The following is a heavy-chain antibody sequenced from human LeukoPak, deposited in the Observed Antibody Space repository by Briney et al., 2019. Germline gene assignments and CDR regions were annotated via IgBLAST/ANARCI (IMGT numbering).Heavy chain of an antibody. V-gene: IGHV3-53*01. Sequence: PGGSQRLSCAASGFTVSSNYMSWVRQAPGKGLEWVSVIYSGGSTYYADSVKGRFTISRDNSKNTLYLQMNSLRAEDTAVYYCARYSGSYGNDYYYYYGMDVWGQGTTVTVSS. CDR1: GFTVSSNY. CDR2: IYSGGST. D-gene: IGHD1-26*01. J-gene: IGHJ6*02. CDR3: ARYSGSYGNDYYYYYGMDV.